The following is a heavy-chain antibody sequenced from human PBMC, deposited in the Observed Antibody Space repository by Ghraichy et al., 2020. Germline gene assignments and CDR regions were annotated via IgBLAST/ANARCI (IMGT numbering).Heavy chain of an antibody. CDR2: IYNVGSI. D-gene: IGHD1-7*01. Sequence: LTCAASGLTVSTNYMTWVRQAPGKGLEWVSIIYNVGSIYYADSVKGRFTISRDHSKNTLFLQMNSLRAEDSAVYFCARDDRCSGTTCQAYGMDVWGQGTTVTVSS. J-gene: IGHJ6*02. V-gene: IGHV3-66*01. CDR1: GLTVSTNY. CDR3: ARDDRCSGTTCQAYGMDV.